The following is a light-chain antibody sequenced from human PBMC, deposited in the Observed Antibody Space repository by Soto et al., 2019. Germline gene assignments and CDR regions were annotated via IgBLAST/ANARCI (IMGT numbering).Light chain of an antibody. V-gene: IGKV1-39*01. Sequence: DIQMTQSPSSLSASVEDRVIITCRASQSISNHLNWYAQKPGKAPKRLIFAASSLLSGVPSRFSGSSSGPGLTLTISSLQPEDFATYYCQQSYNSPPTFGQGTKVDIK. CDR3: QQSYNSPPT. J-gene: IGKJ1*01. CDR2: AAS. CDR1: QSISNH.